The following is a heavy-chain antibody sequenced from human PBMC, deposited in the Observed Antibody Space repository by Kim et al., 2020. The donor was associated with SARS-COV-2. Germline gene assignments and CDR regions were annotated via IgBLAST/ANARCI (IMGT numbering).Heavy chain of an antibody. CDR2: IYYSGST. D-gene: IGHD3-22*01. CDR3: ARETYYYDSSGPAFI. J-gene: IGHJ3*02. V-gene: IGHV4-61*01. Sequence: SETLSLTCTVSGGSVSSGSYYWSWIRQPPGKGLEWIGYIYYSGSTNYNPSLKSRVTISVDTSKNQFSLKLSSVTAADTAVYYCARETYYYDSSGPAFIWGQGKMVTVSS. CDR1: GGSVSSGSYY.